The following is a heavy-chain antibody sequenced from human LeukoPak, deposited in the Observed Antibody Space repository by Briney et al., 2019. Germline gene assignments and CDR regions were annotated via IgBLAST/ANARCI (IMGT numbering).Heavy chain of an antibody. CDR2: IYYSGST. CDR1: GGSISSYY. V-gene: IGHV4-59*01. J-gene: IGHJ6*03. Sequence: PSETLSLTCTVSGGSISSYYWSWIRQPPGQGLEWIGYIYYSGSTNYNPSRKSRVCISVDTSKNQFSLKLSSVTAADTAVYYCARDLRGYCSGGSCYTDYYYYYYMDVWGKGTTVTVSS. D-gene: IGHD2-15*01. CDR3: ARDLRGYCSGGSCYTDYYYYYYMDV.